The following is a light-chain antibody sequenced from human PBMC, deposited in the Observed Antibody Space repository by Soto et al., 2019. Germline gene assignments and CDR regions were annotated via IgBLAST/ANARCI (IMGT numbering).Light chain of an antibody. CDR3: HHYNSYPIT. J-gene: IGKJ5*01. CDR1: QSISPW. Sequence: DLQMTQSPSTLSASVGDRVTITCRASQSISPWLAWYQQKPGKAPKLLIYKASSLESGVPSRFSGSGSGTEFTLTISSLQPEDFATYYCHHYNSYPITFGQGTRLEIK. CDR2: KAS. V-gene: IGKV1-5*03.